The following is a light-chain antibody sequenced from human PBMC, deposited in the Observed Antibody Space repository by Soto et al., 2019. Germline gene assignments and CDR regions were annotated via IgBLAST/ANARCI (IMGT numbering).Light chain of an antibody. CDR3: SSYTSSSKV. Sequence: QSVLTQPASVSGSPGQSITISCTGTSSDIGGYNYVSWYQQHPGKVPKLIIFEVSTRPSGVSNRFSGSKSGNTASLTISGLQADDEADYYCSSYTSSSKVFGTGTKV. CDR2: EVS. CDR1: SSDIGGYNY. V-gene: IGLV2-14*01. J-gene: IGLJ1*01.